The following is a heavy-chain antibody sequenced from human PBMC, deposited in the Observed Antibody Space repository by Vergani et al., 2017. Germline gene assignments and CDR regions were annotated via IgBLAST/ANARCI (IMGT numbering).Heavy chain of an antibody. D-gene: IGHD3-22*01. V-gene: IGHV2-5*01. J-gene: IGHJ4*02. CDR2: IYWNDDK. Sequence: QITLKESGPTLVKPTQTLTLTCTFSGFSLSTSGVGVGWLRQPPGKALEWLALIYWNDDKRYSPSLKSRLPITKDTSKNQVVLTMTNMDPVDTATYYCAHRRGGYYVFDYWGQGTLVTVSS. CDR1: GFSLSTSGVG. CDR3: AHRRGGYYVFDY.